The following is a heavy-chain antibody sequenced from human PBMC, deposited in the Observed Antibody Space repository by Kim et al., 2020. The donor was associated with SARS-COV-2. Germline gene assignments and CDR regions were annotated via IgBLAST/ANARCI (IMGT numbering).Heavy chain of an antibody. J-gene: IGHJ4*02. CDR3: ARPDSGSYRGGVDY. D-gene: IGHD1-26*01. Sequence: PSFQGQVTISADKSISTAYLQWSSLKASDTAMYYCARPDSGSYRGGVDYWGQGTLVTVSS. V-gene: IGHV5-51*01.